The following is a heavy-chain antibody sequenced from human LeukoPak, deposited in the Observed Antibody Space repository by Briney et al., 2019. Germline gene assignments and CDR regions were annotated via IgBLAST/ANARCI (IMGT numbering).Heavy chain of an antibody. CDR2: IYYSGST. CDR1: GGSISSCDYY. CDR3: ASGDYGDYGGDAFDI. Sequence: SQTLSLTCTVSGGSISSCDYYWSWIRQPPGKGLEWIGYIYYSGSTYYNPSLKSRVTISVDTSKNQFSLKLSSVTAADTAVYYCASGDYGDYGGDAFDIWGQGTMVTVSS. V-gene: IGHV4-30-4*08. J-gene: IGHJ3*02. D-gene: IGHD4-17*01.